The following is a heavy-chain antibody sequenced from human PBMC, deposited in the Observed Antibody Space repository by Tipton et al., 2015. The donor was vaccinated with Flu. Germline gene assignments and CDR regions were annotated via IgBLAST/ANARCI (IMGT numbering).Heavy chain of an antibody. J-gene: IGHJ4*02. Sequence: TLSLTCAVYVGTFSGYYWTWIRQPPGKGLEWIGEVNHSGGTKYNPSLTSRVAISLDTFQNQFSLKLTSVTAADTAVYYCATTTYYYGSGSHDYWGQGTLVTVSS. CDR3: ATTTYYYGSGSHDY. D-gene: IGHD3-10*01. CDR2: VNHSGGT. CDR1: VGTFSGYY. V-gene: IGHV4-34*08.